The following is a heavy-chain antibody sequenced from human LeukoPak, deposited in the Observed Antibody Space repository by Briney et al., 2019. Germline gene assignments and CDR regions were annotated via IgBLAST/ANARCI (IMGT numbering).Heavy chain of an antibody. V-gene: IGHV4-59*01. D-gene: IGHD1-26*01. Sequence: SETLSLTCTVSGGSISNYYWSWIRQPPGKGLEWIAYIYYSGGTYYNPSLKSRVTISVDTSKNQFSLRLSSVTAADTAVYYCAGGGGAKDYFDYWGQGTLVTVSS. CDR3: AGGGGAKDYFDY. CDR1: GGSISNYY. J-gene: IGHJ4*02. CDR2: IYYSGGT.